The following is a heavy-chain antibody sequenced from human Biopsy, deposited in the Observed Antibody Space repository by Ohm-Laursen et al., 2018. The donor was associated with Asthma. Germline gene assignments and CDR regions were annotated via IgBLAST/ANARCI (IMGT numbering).Heavy chain of an antibody. D-gene: IGHD3-9*01. CDR3: ARTYYDFLTGQVNDAFAL. Sequence: GASVKGSCKSSGYTFIHFAIHWVRPAPRQRLVWMGWVNAGDGNTKYSQKVQGRVTITRDTSASTAYMDLSGLRSEDTAVYYCARTYYDFLTGQVNDAFALWGQGTMVTVSS. J-gene: IGHJ3*01. CDR1: GYTFIHFA. CDR2: VNAGDGNT. V-gene: IGHV1-3*01.